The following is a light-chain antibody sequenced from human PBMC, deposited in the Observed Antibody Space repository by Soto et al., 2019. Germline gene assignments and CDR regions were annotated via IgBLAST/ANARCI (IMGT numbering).Light chain of an antibody. Sequence: EIVLTQSPATLSLSPGERATLSCRASQSVGSSLAWYQHKPGQAPRLLIYDASNRPTGTPARFSGSGSGTDFTLTISSLEPEDFAVYYCQQRSNWPRTFGQGTKVEIK. V-gene: IGKV3-11*01. J-gene: IGKJ1*01. CDR2: DAS. CDR1: QSVGSS. CDR3: QQRSNWPRT.